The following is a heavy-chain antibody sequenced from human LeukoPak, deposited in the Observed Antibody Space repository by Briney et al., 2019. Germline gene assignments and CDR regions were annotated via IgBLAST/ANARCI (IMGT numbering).Heavy chain of an antibody. V-gene: IGHV3-7*01. J-gene: IGHJ4*02. CDR1: GFIFSSYW. CDR2: IKEDGNEK. CDR3: AREHSSDWSDDYFDY. Sequence: GGSLRLSCAASGFIFSSYWMSWVRQAPGKGLEWVADIKEDGNEKIYEGSVKGRFTISRDNDKNSLYLQMNNLRAEDTAVYFCAREHSSDWSDDYFDYWGQGTLVTVSS. D-gene: IGHD3-22*01.